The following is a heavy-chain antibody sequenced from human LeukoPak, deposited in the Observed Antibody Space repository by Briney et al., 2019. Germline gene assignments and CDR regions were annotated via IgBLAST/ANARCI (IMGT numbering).Heavy chain of an antibody. D-gene: IGHD3-10*01. CDR2: IYHSGST. V-gene: IGHV4-38-2*02. Sequence: PSETLSLTXTVSGYSISSGYYWGWIRQPPGKGLEWIGSIYHSGSTYYDPSLKSRVTISVDTSKNQFSLKLSSVTAADTAVYYCARAGLYYGSGSYYFDYWGQGTLVTVSS. J-gene: IGHJ4*02. CDR3: ARAGLYYGSGSYYFDY. CDR1: GYSISSGYY.